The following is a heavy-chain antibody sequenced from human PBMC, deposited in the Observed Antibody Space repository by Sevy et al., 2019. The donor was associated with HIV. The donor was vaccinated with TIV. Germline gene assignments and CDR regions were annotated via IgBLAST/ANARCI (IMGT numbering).Heavy chain of an antibody. CDR2: IYYSGST. J-gene: IGHJ4*02. D-gene: IGHD6-6*01. V-gene: IGHV4-39*01. CDR1: GGSISSSSYY. CDR3: ARRGSSSPIDY. Sequence: SETLSLTCTVSGGSISSSSYYWGWIRQPPGKGLAWIGNIYYSGSTFYNPSLKRRVTISVDTSKNQCSRKLSSVTAADTAVYYCARRGSSSPIDYWGQGTLVTVSS.